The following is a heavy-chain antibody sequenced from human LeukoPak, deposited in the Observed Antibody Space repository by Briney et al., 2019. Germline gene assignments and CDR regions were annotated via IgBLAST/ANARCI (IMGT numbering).Heavy chain of an antibody. CDR3: ARTPGVGWYFDL. CDR1: GGSISSSSYY. J-gene: IGHJ2*01. Sequence: SETLSPTCTVSGGSISSSSYYWGWIRQPPGKGLEWIGYIYYSGSTNYNPSLKSRVTISVDTSKNQFSLKLSSVTAADTAVYYCARTPGVGWYFDLWGRGTLVTVSS. D-gene: IGHD2-15*01. CDR2: IYYSGST. V-gene: IGHV4-61*05.